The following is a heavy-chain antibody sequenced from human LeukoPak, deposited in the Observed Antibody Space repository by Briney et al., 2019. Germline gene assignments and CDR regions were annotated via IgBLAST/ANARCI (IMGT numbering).Heavy chain of an antibody. CDR1: GYTFTSYD. CDR2: MNPNSGNT. D-gene: IGHD3-22*01. V-gene: IGHV1-8*01. CDR3: AGGVYDSSVSDTFDI. J-gene: IGHJ3*02. Sequence: VASVKVSCKASGYTFTSYDINWVRQATGQGLEWMGWMNPNSGNTGYAQKFQGRVTMTRNTSISTAYMELSSLRSEDTAVYYCAGGVYDSSVSDTFDIWGQGTMVTVSS.